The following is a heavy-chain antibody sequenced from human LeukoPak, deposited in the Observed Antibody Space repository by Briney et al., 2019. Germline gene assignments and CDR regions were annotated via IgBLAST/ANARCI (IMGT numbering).Heavy chain of an antibody. CDR3: AREYSDILTGYYLFDS. D-gene: IGHD3-9*01. CDR2: IFYSGST. V-gene: IGHV4-31*03. CDR1: GVSINSGVYY. J-gene: IGHJ4*02. Sequence: SQTLSLTCTVSGVSINSGVYYWSWIRQYPGKGLEWIGSIFYSGSTYYNPSLKSRFTISVDTSKTQFSLKLSSVSAADTAVYYCAREYSDILTGYYLFDSWGQGTLVTVSS.